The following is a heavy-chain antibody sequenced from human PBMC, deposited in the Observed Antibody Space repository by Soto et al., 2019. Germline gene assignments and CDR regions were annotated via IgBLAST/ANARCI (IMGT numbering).Heavy chain of an antibody. CDR3: ARDLIYSFDY. D-gene: IGHD4-4*01. CDR1: GFTFISFS. Sequence: PGGSLRLSCAAPGFTFISFSLNWVRQAPGKGLEWLSYISSGSTTIFYADSVRGRFTISRDNAKNSLYLQMDSLRSEDTAVYYCARDLIYSFDYWGQGTLVTVSS. V-gene: IGHV3-48*01. J-gene: IGHJ4*02. CDR2: ISSGSTTI.